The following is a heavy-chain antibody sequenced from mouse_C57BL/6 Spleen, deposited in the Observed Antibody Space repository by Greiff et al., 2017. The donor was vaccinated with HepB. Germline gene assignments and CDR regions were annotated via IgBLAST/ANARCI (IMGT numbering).Heavy chain of an antibody. J-gene: IGHJ4*01. Sequence: EVNVVESGGGLVKPGGSLKLSCAASGFTFSSYTMSWVRQTPEKRLEWVATISGGGGNTYYPDSGKGRFTISRDNAKNTRYLQMSSLRSEDTALYYCARQRDDYDGGDYYAMDYWGQGTSVTVSS. CDR2: ISGGGGNT. CDR1: GFTFSSYT. D-gene: IGHD2-4*01. CDR3: ARQRDDYDGGDYYAMDY. V-gene: IGHV5-9*01.